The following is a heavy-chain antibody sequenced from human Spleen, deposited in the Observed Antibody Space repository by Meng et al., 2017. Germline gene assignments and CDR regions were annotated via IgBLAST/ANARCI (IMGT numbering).Heavy chain of an antibody. CDR2: VRSKVNDYAT. CDR1: GFTFSGSS. J-gene: IGHJ4*02. Sequence: ELQLVGSGGGLVQPGGSLKLSCAASGFTFSGSSIHWVRQASGRGLEWVGRVRSKVNDYATAYAASVQGRFTISRDDSKNTAYLQMNTLQTEDTAVYYCTRGLTYWGLGTLVTVSS. V-gene: IGHV3-73*02. CDR3: TRGLTY.